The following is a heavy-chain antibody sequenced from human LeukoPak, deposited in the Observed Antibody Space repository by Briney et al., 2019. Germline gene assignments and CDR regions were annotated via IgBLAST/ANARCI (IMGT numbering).Heavy chain of an antibody. Sequence: PGGSLRLSCAASGFTFSSYWMHWVRQAPGKGLVWVSRINSDGSSTGYADSVKGRFTISRDNAKNTLYLQMNSLRAEDTAVYYCARDLITPTAMVTGGFDYWGQGTLVTVSS. J-gene: IGHJ4*02. CDR1: GFTFSSYW. CDR2: INSDGSST. CDR3: ARDLITPTAMVTGGFDY. V-gene: IGHV3-74*01. D-gene: IGHD5-18*01.